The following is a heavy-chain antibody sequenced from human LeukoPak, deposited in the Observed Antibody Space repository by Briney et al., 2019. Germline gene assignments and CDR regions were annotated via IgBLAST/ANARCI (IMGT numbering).Heavy chain of an antibody. CDR3: ARSIPYGTTWYGRSDY. V-gene: IGHV3-7*03. Sequence: GSXRLSCAASGFPFSSYSMTWVRQAPGKGLEWVANIKPDGTTKFYVDSVKGRFTISRDNALNSLYLQMNSLRAEDTAIYYCARSIPYGTTWYGRSDYWGQGTLVTVSS. D-gene: IGHD6-13*01. CDR2: IKPDGTTK. CDR1: GFPFSSYS. J-gene: IGHJ4*02.